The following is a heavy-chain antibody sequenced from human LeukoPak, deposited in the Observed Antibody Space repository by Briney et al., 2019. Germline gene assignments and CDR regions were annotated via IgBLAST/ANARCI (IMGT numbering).Heavy chain of an antibody. J-gene: IGHJ4*02. CDR1: GGSFSGYY. CDR2: INHSGST. Sequence: PSETLSLTCAVYGGSFSGYYWSWIRQPPGKGLEWIGEINHSGSTNYNPSLKSRVTISVDTSKNQFSLKLSSVTAADTAVYYCARGRWVRYWGQGTLVTVSS. CDR3: ARGRWVRY. D-gene: IGHD2-21*01. V-gene: IGHV4-34*01.